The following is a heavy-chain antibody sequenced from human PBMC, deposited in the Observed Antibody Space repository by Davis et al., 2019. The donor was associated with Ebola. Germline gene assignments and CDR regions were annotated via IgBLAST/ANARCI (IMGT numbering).Heavy chain of an antibody. D-gene: IGHD5-18*01. V-gene: IGHV3-7*01. CDR2: IKQDGSEK. CDR3: ANVDTALDY. J-gene: IGHJ4*02. CDR1: GFTFSSYW. Sequence: GGSLRLSCPASGFTFSSYWMSWVRQAPGKGLEWVANIKQDGSEKYYVDSVKGRFTISRDNAKNSLYLQMNSLRAEDTAVYYCANVDTALDYWGQGTLVTVSS.